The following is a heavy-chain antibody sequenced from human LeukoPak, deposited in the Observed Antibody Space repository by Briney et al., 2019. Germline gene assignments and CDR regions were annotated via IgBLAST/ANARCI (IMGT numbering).Heavy chain of an antibody. V-gene: IGHV3-21*01. CDR3: ARDRSAVTTDYFDY. CDR2: ISSSSYI. J-gene: IGHJ4*02. CDR1: GFTFSSYS. Sequence: GGSLRLSCAASGFTFSSYSMNWVRQAPGKGLEWVSSISSSSYIYYADSVKGRFTISRDNAKNSLYLQMNSLRAEDTAVYYCARDRSAVTTDYFDYWGQGTLVTVSS. D-gene: IGHD4-17*01.